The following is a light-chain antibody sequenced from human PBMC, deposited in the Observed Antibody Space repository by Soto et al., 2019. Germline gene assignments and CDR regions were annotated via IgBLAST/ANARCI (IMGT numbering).Light chain of an antibody. V-gene: IGKV3-11*01. CDR2: DAS. J-gene: IGKJ4*01. CDR1: QSVSSY. Sequence: EIVLTQSPATLSLSPGERATLSCRASQSVSSYLVWYQQKPGQAPRVLIYDASTRATGIPARFSGSGSGTDFTLTISTLRPEDFAVYYCQQRSVWPLTFVGGTKVEIK. CDR3: QQRSVWPLT.